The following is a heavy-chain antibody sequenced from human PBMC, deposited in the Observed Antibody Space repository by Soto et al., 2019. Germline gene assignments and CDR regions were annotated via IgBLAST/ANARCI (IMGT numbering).Heavy chain of an antibody. D-gene: IGHD1-26*01. CDR1: GFSLMTNGVG. CDR3: AHTVARGAYWETFNY. V-gene: IGHV2-5*02. J-gene: IGHJ1*01. Sequence: QITLKESGPTLVKPTQTLTLTCTVSGFSLMTNGVGVGWFREPPGKALEWLALIYRDDDKRYRPSLNSRVTVTRDNNKNQVVLTMTSMDPVDTATYYCAHTVARGAYWETFNYWGQRTLVTVSS. CDR2: IYRDDDK.